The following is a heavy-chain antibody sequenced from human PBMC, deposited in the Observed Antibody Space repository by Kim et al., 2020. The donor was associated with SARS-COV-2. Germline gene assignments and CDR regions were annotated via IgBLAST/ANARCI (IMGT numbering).Heavy chain of an antibody. J-gene: IGHJ6*02. D-gene: IGHD3-3*01. CDR2: IYYSGST. CDR1: GGSVSSGSYY. Sequence: SETLSLTCTVSGGSVSSGSYYWSWIRQPPGKGLEWIGYIYYSGSTNYNPSLKSRVTISVDTSKNQFSLKLSSVTAAYTAVYYCARVPGAAIFGVVIVRGGMDVWGQGTTVTVSS. CDR3: ARVPGAAIFGVVIVRGGMDV. V-gene: IGHV4-61*01.